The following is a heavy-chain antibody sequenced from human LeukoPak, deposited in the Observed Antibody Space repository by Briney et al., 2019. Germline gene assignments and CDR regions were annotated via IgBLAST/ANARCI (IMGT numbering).Heavy chain of an antibody. CDR1: GGSFSGYY. V-gene: IGHV4-34*01. Sequence: SETLSHTCAVYGGSFSGYYWSWIRQPPGKGLEWIGEINHSGSTNYNPSLKSRVTISVDTSKNQFSLKLSSVTAADTAVYYCARVRMVRGVLDYWGQGTLVTVSS. J-gene: IGHJ4*02. CDR2: INHSGST. CDR3: ARVRMVRGVLDY. D-gene: IGHD3-10*01.